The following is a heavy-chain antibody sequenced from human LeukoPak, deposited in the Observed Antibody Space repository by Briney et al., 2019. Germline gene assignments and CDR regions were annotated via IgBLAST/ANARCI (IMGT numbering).Heavy chain of an antibody. CDR3: ARVGSYGPYYFDY. J-gene: IGHJ4*02. Sequence: VKVSCKASGGTFSSYAISWVRQAPGQGLEWMGGIIPIFGTANYAQKFQGRVTITADESTSTAYMELSSLRSEDTAVYYCARVGSYGPYYFDYWGQGTLVTVSS. CDR2: IIPIFGTA. D-gene: IGHD5-18*01. V-gene: IGHV1-69*01. CDR1: GGTFSSYA.